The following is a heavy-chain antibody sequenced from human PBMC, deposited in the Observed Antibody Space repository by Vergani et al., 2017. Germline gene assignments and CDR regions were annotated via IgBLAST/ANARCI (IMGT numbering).Heavy chain of an antibody. CDR3: ANVGGSSISSTTWS. CDR2: ISNDGSNK. Sequence: QVQLVESGGGVVQPGRSRRLSCAASGFSFSTYGMNWVRQAPGKGLEWVAVISNDGSNKYYGDSVKGRFTISRDDSKNMVYLQMNNLRTEDTAVYYCANVGGSSISSTTWSWGQGTLVIVSS. CDR1: GFSFSTYG. D-gene: IGHD2-2*01. J-gene: IGHJ4*02. V-gene: IGHV3-30*18.